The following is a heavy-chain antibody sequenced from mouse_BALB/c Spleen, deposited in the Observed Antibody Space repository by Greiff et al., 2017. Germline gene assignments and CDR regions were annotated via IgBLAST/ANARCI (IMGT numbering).Heavy chain of an antibody. J-gene: IGHJ2*01. CDR1: GFTFSDYG. CDR3: ARSLLFDY. Sequence: EVMLVESGGGLVQPGGSRKLSCAASGFTFSDYGMAWVRQAPGKGPEWVAFISNLAYSIYYADTVTGRFTISRENAKNTLYLEMSSLRSEDTAMYYCARSLLFDYWGQGTTLTVSS. V-gene: IGHV5-15*02. CDR2: ISNLAYSI.